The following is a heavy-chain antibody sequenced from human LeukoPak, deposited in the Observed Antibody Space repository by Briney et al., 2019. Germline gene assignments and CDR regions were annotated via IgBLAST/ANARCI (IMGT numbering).Heavy chain of an antibody. D-gene: IGHD3-22*01. J-gene: IGHJ3*02. CDR1: GFTFSSYA. CDR3: AKDLDRYYDSSGAFDI. V-gene: IGHV3-23*01. Sequence: GGSLRLSCAASGFTFSSYAMSWVRQAPGKGLEWVSAISGSGGSTYYADSVKGRLTISRDNSKNTLYLQMNSLRAEDTAVYYCAKDLDRYYDSSGAFDIWGQGTMVTVSS. CDR2: ISGSGGST.